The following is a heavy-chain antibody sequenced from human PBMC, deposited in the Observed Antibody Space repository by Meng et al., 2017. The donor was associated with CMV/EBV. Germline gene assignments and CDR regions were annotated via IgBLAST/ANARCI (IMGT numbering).Heavy chain of an antibody. J-gene: IGHJ3*02. D-gene: IGHD3-9*01. V-gene: IGHV4-30-4*08. CDR3: ARDSHFDKDAFDI. CDR1: GGSISSGDYY. CDR2: IYYSGST. Sequence: SETLSLTCAVSGGSISSGDYYWSWIRPPPGKGLEWIGYIYYSGSTYYNPSLKSRITMSVDPAKNQFSLKLSSVTAADTAVYYCARDSHFDKDAFDIWGQGTMVTVSS.